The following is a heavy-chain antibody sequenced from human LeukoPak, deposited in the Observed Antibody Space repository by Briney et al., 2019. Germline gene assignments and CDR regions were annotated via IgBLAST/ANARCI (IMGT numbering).Heavy chain of an antibody. Sequence: ASVKVSCKASGYTFTSYGISWVRQAPGQGLEWMRWISAYNGNTNYAQKLQGRVTMTTDTSTSTAYMELRSLRSDDTAVYYCARDLSPASSGWYYYYYYGMDVWGQGTTVTVSS. V-gene: IGHV1-18*01. J-gene: IGHJ6*02. CDR3: ARDLSPASSGWYYYYYYGMDV. D-gene: IGHD6-19*01. CDR1: GYTFTSYG. CDR2: ISAYNGNT.